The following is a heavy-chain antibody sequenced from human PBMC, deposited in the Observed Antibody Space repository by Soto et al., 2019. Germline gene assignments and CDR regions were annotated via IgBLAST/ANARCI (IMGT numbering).Heavy chain of an antibody. J-gene: IGHJ4*02. D-gene: IGHD2-15*01. Sequence: SETLSLTCTVSGGSISSSSYYWGWIRQPPGKGLEWIGSIYYSGSTYYNPSLKSRVTISVDTSKNQFSLKLSSVTAADTAVYYCARHLETGTYCSGGSCNEPFDYWGQGTLVTVSS. V-gene: IGHV4-39*01. CDR1: GGSISSSSYY. CDR2: IYYSGST. CDR3: ARHLETGTYCSGGSCNEPFDY.